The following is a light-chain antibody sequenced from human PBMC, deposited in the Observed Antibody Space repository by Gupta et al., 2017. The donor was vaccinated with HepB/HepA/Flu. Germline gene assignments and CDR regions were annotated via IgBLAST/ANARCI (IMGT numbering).Light chain of an antibody. Sequence: DVVLTQSPLSLPVTPGEPASISCRSSQSLLHSNGYNYLDWYVQKPGQSPQLLIYLGSNRASGVPERFSGSGSDTDFTLKISRVEAEDVGVYYCRQALQTPVTFGGGTKVEIK. CDR2: LGS. V-gene: IGKV2-28*01. CDR3: RQALQTPVT. J-gene: IGKJ4*01. CDR1: QSLLHSNGYNY.